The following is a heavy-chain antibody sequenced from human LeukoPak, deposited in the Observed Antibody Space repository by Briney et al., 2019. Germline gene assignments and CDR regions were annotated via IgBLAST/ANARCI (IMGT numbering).Heavy chain of an antibody. V-gene: IGHV3-30*02. CDR3: AASDWAYYFDY. D-gene: IGHD6-19*01. J-gene: IGHJ4*02. Sequence: GGSLRLSCAASGFTFSSYGMHWVRQAPGKGLERVAVIWYDGSNKYYADSVKGRFTISRDNSKNTVYLQMSSLRAEDTAVYYCAASDWAYYFDYWGQGTLVTVSS. CDR1: GFTFSSYG. CDR2: IWYDGSNK.